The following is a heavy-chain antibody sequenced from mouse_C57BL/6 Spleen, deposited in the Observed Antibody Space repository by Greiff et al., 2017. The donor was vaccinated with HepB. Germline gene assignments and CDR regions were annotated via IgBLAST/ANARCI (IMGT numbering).Heavy chain of an antibody. D-gene: IGHD4-1*01. Sequence: QVQLQQPGAELVKPGASVKLSCKASGYTFTSYWMHWVKQRPGQGLEWIGMIHPNSGSTNYNEKFKSKATLTVDKSSSTAYMQLSSLTSEDSAVYYCASGTGTPLYAMDYWGQGTSVTVSS. CDR1: GYTFTSYW. CDR3: ASGTGTPLYAMDY. V-gene: IGHV1-64*01. CDR2: IHPNSGST. J-gene: IGHJ4*01.